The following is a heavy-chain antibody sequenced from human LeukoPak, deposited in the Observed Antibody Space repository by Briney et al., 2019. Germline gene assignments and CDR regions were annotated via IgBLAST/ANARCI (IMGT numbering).Heavy chain of an antibody. CDR2: ICGNGVGT. Sequence: GGSLRLSCAASGFTFSSYAMSWVRQAPGKGLEWVSLICGNGVGTYYADSVKGRFTISRDNSKNTVYLQMNSLRAEDTAVYYCAKRNGGNSGAFDYWGQGTLVTVSS. D-gene: IGHD4-23*01. V-gene: IGHV3-23*01. CDR1: GFTFSSYA. J-gene: IGHJ4*02. CDR3: AKRNGGNSGAFDY.